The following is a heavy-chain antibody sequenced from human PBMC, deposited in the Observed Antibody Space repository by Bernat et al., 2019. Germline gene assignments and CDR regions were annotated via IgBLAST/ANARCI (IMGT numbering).Heavy chain of an antibody. V-gene: IGHV3-21*01. CDR1: GFTFSSYS. D-gene: IGHD3-22*01. CDR2: ISSSSSYI. CDR3: AREGYYYDSSGYPDY. Sequence: EVQLVESGGGLVKPGGSLGLSCAASGFTFSSYSMNWVRQAPGKGLEWVSSISSSSSYIYYADSVKGRFTISRDNAKNSLYLQMNSLRAEDTAVYYCAREGYYYDSSGYPDYWGQGTLVTVSS. J-gene: IGHJ4*02.